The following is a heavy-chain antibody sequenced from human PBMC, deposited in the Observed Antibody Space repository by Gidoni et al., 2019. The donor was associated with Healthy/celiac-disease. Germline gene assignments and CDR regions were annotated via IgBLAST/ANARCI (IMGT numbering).Heavy chain of an antibody. CDR2: IYTSGST. V-gene: IGHV4-61*02. D-gene: IGHD3-10*01. CDR3: ARDLGDYYGSGRVWYHYGMDV. Sequence: QVQLQESGPGLVKPSQTLSLTCTVSGGSIRSGSYYWSWIRQPAGKGLEWIGRIYTSGSTNYNPSLKSRVTISVDTSKNQFSLKLSSVTAADTAVYYCARDLGDYYGSGRVWYHYGMDVWGQGTTVTVSS. J-gene: IGHJ6*02. CDR1: GGSIRSGSYY.